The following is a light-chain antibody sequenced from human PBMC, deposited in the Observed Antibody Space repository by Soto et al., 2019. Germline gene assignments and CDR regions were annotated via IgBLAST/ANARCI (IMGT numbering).Light chain of an antibody. CDR1: QSVSSSY. CDR3: QQYGSAPRT. CDR2: GAS. J-gene: IGKJ1*01. Sequence: EIVLTQSPGTLSLSPGERATLSCRASQSVSSSYLAWYQQKPGQAPRLLIYGASSRATGIPDRFSGSGSGTDFTLTIRSLEPEDLAVYYCQQYGSAPRTFGQGTKVDIK. V-gene: IGKV3-20*01.